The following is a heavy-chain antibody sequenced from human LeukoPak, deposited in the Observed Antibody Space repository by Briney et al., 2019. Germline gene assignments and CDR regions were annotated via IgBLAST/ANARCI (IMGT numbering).Heavy chain of an antibody. Sequence: ASVKVSCKASGGTFSSYAISWVRQAPGQGLEWMGGIIPIFGTANYAQKFQGRVTITADESTNTAYMELSSLRSDDTAVYYCARSSYCSSTSCYSWVWFDPWGQGALVTVSS. CDR1: GGTFSSYA. D-gene: IGHD2-2*02. J-gene: IGHJ5*02. CDR2: IIPIFGTA. V-gene: IGHV1-69*13. CDR3: ARSSYCSSTSCYSWVWFDP.